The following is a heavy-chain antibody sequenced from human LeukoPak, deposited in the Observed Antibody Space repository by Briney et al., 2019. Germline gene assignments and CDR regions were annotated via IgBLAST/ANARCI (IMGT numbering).Heavy chain of an antibody. CDR2: INTNTGNP. CDR3: ASAGDGYESGLDY. Sequence: ASVKVSCKASGYTFTNYPVNWVRQAPGQGLEWMGWINTNTGNPTYAQGFTGRFVFSLDTSVSTAYLQISSLKAEDTAVYYCASAGDGYESGLDYWGQGTLVTVSS. D-gene: IGHD5-24*01. V-gene: IGHV7-4-1*02. CDR1: GYTFTNYP. J-gene: IGHJ4*02.